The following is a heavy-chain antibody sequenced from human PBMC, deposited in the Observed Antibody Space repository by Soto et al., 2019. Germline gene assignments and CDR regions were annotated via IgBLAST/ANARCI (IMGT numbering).Heavy chain of an antibody. CDR3: ARDRSSGWYVEYFQH. V-gene: IGHV3-33*01. CDR1: GFTFSSYG. D-gene: IGHD6-19*01. J-gene: IGHJ1*01. CDR2: IWYDGSNK. Sequence: QVQLVESGGGVVQPGRSLRLSCAASGFTFSSYGMHWVRQAPGKGLEWVAVIWYDGSNKYYADSVKGRFTISRDNSKNTLYLQMNSLRAEDTAVYYCARDRSSGWYVEYFQHWGQGTLVTVSS.